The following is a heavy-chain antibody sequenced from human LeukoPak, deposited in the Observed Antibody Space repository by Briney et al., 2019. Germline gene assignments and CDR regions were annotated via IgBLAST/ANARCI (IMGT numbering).Heavy chain of an antibody. D-gene: IGHD5-18*01. V-gene: IGHV3-21*01. Sequence: GGSLRLSCAASGFTFSSYSMNWVRQAPGKGLEWVSSISSSSSYIYYADSEKGRFTISRDNAKNSLYLQMNSLRAEDTAVYYCARDGRRGYSYGFFDYWGQGTLVTVSS. CDR1: GFTFSSYS. J-gene: IGHJ4*02. CDR3: ARDGRRGYSYGFFDY. CDR2: ISSSSSYI.